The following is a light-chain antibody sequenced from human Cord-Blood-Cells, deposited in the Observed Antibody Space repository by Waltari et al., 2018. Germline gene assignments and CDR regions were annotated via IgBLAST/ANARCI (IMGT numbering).Light chain of an antibody. Sequence: AIRMTQSPSSFSASTGDRVTITCRASQGISSYLAWYQQKPVKAPKLLIYATSTLQSGVPSRFSGSGAGTAVTLTISCLQSEDFATYYCQQYYSYPGTFGPGTKVDIK. CDR2: ATS. V-gene: IGKV1-8*01. CDR3: QQYYSYPGT. J-gene: IGKJ3*01. CDR1: QGISSY.